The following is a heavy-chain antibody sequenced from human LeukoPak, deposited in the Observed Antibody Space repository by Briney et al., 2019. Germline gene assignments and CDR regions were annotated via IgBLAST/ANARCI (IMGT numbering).Heavy chain of an antibody. CDR1: GFTFSSDG. Sequence: GRSLRLSCAASGFTFSSDGMHWVRQAPGKGLEWGAGISYDGSNKYYADSVKGRFTISRDNSKTTLYLQMHSLRAEDTAVYYCAKAVVAVGAFEYWGQGTLVPVSS. V-gene: IGHV3-30*18. J-gene: IGHJ4*02. CDR3: AKAVVAVGAFEY. D-gene: IGHD2-15*01. CDR2: ISYDGSNK.